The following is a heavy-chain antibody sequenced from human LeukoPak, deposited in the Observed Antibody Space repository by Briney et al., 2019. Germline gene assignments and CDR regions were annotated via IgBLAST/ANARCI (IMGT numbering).Heavy chain of an antibody. CDR2: IYYSGST. J-gene: IGHJ4*02. CDR1: GGSISSSSYY. CDR3: ARHYKYYDSSGYLY. V-gene: IGHV4-39*01. D-gene: IGHD3-22*01. Sequence: SETLSLTRTVSGGSISSSSYYWGWIRQPPGKGLEWIGSIYYSGSTYYNPSLKSRVTISVDTSKNQFSLKLSSVTAADTAVYYCARHYKYYDSSGYLYWGQGTLVTVSS.